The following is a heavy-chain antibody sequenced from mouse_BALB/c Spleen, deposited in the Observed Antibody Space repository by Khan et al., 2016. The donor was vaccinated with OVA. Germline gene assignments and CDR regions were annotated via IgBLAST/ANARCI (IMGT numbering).Heavy chain of an antibody. CDR2: ISYSGST. J-gene: IGHJ2*01. Sequence: EVQLQESGPGLVKPSQSLSLTCTVTGYSITSGYGWNWIRQFPGNNLECMGYISYSGSTNYNPSLQSRISITRDTSQNQFFLQLNSVTTEDTATYYCARTARIKYWGQGTTLTVSS. V-gene: IGHV3-2*02. D-gene: IGHD1-2*01. CDR1: GYSITSGYG. CDR3: ARTARIKY.